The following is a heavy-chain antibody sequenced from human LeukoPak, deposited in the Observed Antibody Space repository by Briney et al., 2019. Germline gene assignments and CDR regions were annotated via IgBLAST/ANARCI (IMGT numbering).Heavy chain of an antibody. Sequence: SVKVSCKASGGTFSSYGISWVRQTPGQGLEWMGGIIPIFGTANYAQKFQGRVTITADESTSTAYMELSSLRSEDTAVYYCARTGENPPAATLYGMDVWGQGTTVTVSS. D-gene: IGHD2-15*01. V-gene: IGHV1-69*13. CDR1: GGTFSSYG. J-gene: IGHJ6*02. CDR2: IIPIFGTA. CDR3: ARTGENPPAATLYGMDV.